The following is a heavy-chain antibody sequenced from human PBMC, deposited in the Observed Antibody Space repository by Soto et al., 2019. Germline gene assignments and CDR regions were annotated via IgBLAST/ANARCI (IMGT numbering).Heavy chain of an antibody. CDR1: GFTVSNNY. CDR3: ATNRGGGGY. D-gene: IGHD3-10*01. CDR2: IYSGGYT. Sequence: EVQLVESGGGLIQPGGSLRLSCAVSGFTVSNNYMSWVRQAPGKGLEGVSVIYSGGYTAYGDSVKGRFTISRDNSKNTLFFKMKSRGADDAAVFYWATNRGGGGYWGQGTLVTVSS. V-gene: IGHV3-53*01. J-gene: IGHJ4*02.